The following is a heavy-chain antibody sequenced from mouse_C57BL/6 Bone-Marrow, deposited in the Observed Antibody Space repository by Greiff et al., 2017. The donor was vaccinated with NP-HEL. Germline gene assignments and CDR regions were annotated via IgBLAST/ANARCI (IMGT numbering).Heavy chain of an antibody. CDR1: GFTFNTYA. V-gene: IGHV10-3*01. Sequence: EVMLVESGGGLVQPKGSLKLSCAASGFTFNTYAMHWVRQAPGKGLEWVARISSKSSNYATYYAVSVKDRFTISRDDSQSMLYLQMNNLETEDTAMYYCVRGGAFAYWGQGTLVTVSA. CDR3: VRGGAFAY. J-gene: IGHJ3*01. CDR2: ISSKSSNYAT.